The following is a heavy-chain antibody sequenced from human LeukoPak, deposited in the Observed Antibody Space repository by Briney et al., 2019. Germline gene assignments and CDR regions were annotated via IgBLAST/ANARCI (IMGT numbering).Heavy chain of an antibody. CDR2: ISHNENT. D-gene: IGHD5-18*01. CDR1: GGSFSGYY. CDR3: ARVSGIQLWSLGY. V-gene: IGHV4-34*01. J-gene: IGHJ4*02. Sequence: SETLSLTCAVYGGSFSGYYWNWIRQPPGKGLEWIGEISHNENTNYSPSLKSRLTISVDTSKNQFSLKLSSVTAADTAVYYCARVSGIQLWSLGYWGQGTLVTVSS.